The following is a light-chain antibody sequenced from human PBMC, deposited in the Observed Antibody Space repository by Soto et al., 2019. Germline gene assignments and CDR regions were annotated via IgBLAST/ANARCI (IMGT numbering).Light chain of an antibody. CDR1: QSVSSN. CDR2: GAS. J-gene: IGKJ1*01. CDR3: QQYDSSPRT. Sequence: EIVMTQSTGTLAVSPLETVTLSFMASQSVSSNLAWYQQKSGQAPRLLIYGASTRATGIPARFSGSGSGTDFTLTISRLEPEDFAVYYCQQYDSSPRTFGQGTKVDIK. V-gene: IGKV3-15*01.